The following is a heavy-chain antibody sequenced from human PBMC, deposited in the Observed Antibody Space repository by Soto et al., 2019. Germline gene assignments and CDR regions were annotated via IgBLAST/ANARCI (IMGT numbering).Heavy chain of an antibody. CDR2: IIPIFGTA. CDR3: ARDRVQLGGYGMDV. J-gene: IGHJ6*02. CDR1: GGTFSSYA. D-gene: IGHD5-18*01. Sequence: SVKVSCKASGGTFSSYAISWVRQAPGQGLEWMGGIIPIFGTANYAQKFQGRAAITADESTSTAYMELSSLRSEDTAVYYCARDRVQLGGYGMDVWGQGTTVTVS. V-gene: IGHV1-69*13.